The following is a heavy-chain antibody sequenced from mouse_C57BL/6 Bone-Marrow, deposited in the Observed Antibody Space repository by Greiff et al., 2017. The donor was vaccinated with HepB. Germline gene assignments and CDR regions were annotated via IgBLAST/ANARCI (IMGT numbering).Heavy chain of an antibody. CDR3: ATRGYFDY. Sequence: SGPELVKPGASVKISCKASGYAFSSSWMNWVKQRPGKGLEWIGRIYPGDGDTNYNGKFKGKATLTADKSSSTAYMQLSSLTSEDSAVYFCATRGYFDYWGQGTTLTVSS. V-gene: IGHV1-82*01. CDR1: GYAFSSSW. J-gene: IGHJ2*01. CDR2: IYPGDGDT.